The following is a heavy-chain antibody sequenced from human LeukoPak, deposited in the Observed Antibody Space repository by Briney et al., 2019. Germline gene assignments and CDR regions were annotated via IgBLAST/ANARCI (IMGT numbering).Heavy chain of an antibody. CDR2: IYYSGST. D-gene: IGHD3-10*01. CDR1: GGSISSSSYY. CDR3: ASTPVLLWFGEFG. J-gene: IGHJ4*02. Sequence: PSETLSLTCTVSGGSISSSSYYWGWIRQPPGKGLEWIGSIYYSGSTYYNPSLKSRVTISVDTSKNQFSPKLSSVTAADTAVYYCASTPVLLWFGEFGWGQGTLVTVSS. V-gene: IGHV4-39*07.